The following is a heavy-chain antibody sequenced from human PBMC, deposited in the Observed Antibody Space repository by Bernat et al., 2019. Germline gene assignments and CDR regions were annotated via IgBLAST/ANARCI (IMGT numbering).Heavy chain of an antibody. V-gene: IGHV5-51*03. CDR2: IYPGDSDT. CDR3: ATSSGPYDYVWGSYRYTNYFDY. J-gene: IGHJ4*02. Sequence: EVQLVQSGAEVKKPGESLKISCKGSGYSFTSYWIGWVRQMPGKGLEWMGIIYPGDSDTRYSPSFQGQVTISAGKSISTAYLQWSSLKASDTAMYYCATSSGPYDYVWGSYRYTNYFDYWGQGTLVTVSS. CDR1: GYSFTSYW. D-gene: IGHD3-16*02.